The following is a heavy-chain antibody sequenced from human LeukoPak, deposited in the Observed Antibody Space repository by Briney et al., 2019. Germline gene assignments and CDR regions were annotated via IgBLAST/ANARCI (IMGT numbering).Heavy chain of an antibody. Sequence: PSETLSLTCTVSAGSISTYYWGWIRQPAGKGLEWIGWVHTSGSTNYNPSLKSRVTISVDNSKNQFSLKLSSVTAADTAIYYCARGLVGTTGEQNWFDPWGQGTLVTVSS. D-gene: IGHD1-26*01. J-gene: IGHJ5*02. CDR1: AGSISTYY. CDR2: VHTSGST. CDR3: ARGLVGTTGEQNWFDP. V-gene: IGHV4-4*07.